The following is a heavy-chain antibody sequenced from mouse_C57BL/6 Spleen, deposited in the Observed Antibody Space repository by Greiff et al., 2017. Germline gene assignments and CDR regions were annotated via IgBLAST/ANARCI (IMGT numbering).Heavy chain of an antibody. J-gene: IGHJ2*01. D-gene: IGHD1-1*01. CDR3: ARSLITTVVAIDY. CDR1: GYTFTSYW. V-gene: IGHV1-7*01. CDR2: INPSSGYT. Sequence: VQLQQSGAELAKPGASVKLSCKASGYTFTSYWMHWVKQRPGQGLEWIGYINPSSGYTKYTQKFKDKATLTADKSSSTAYLQLSSLTYEDSAVYYCARSLITTVVAIDYWGQGTTLTVSS.